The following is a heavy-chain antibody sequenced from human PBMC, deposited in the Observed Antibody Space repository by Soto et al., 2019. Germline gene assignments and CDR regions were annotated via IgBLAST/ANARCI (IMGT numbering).Heavy chain of an antibody. J-gene: IGHJ4*02. Sequence: VRLQESGPGLVEPSETLSLTCSVSGDSINNYYWSWIRQPAGKGLEGIGRIYSSGSANYNPSLKTRGTMSVDTSKNQVFLSVTSVTAADTAVYFCARGGTRSADLPTYWGQGIQVIVSS. D-gene: IGHD1-1*01. CDR3: ARGGTRSADLPTY. V-gene: IGHV4-4*07. CDR1: GDSINNYY. CDR2: IYSSGSA.